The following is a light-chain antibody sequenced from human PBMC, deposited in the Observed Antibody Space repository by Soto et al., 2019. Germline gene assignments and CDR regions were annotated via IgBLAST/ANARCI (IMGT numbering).Light chain of an antibody. V-gene: IGKV3-11*01. J-gene: IGKJ3*01. CDR1: QSVSSY. CDR2: DAS. CDR3: QQRSKWPLFT. Sequence: EIVLTQSPATLSLSPGERATLSCRASQSVSSYLAWYQQKPGQAPRLLIYDASNRATGIPDRFSGSGSGTDFTLAMSSLEPEDIAVYYCQQRSKWPLFTFGPGTKVDI.